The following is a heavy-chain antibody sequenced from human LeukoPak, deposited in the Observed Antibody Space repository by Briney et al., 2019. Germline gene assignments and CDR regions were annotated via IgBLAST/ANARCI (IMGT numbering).Heavy chain of an antibody. D-gene: IGHD1-26*01. CDR3: VKGLGGSYLSGSLFDY. V-gene: IGHV3-64D*06. CDR1: GFTFDDYG. J-gene: IGHJ4*02. CDR2: ISSNGGST. Sequence: GGSLRLSCAASGFTFDDYGMSWVRQAPGKGLEYVSAISSNGGSTYYADPVKGRFTISRDNSKNTLYLQMSSLRAEDTAVYYCVKGLGGSYLSGSLFDYWGQGTLVTVSS.